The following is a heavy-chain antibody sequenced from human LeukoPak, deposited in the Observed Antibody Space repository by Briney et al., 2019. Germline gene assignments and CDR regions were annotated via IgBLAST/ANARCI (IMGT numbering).Heavy chain of an antibody. V-gene: IGHV3-48*03. CDR1: GFTFSNYA. CDR3: ARLGSSWNNFDY. CDR2: ISSSGSAI. J-gene: IGHJ4*02. D-gene: IGHD6-13*01. Sequence: GGSLRLSCAASGFTFSNYAMNWVRQAPGKGLEWVSYISSSGSAIDYADSVKGRFTISRDNAKNSLYLQMNSLKAEDTGVYYCARLGSSWNNFDYWGQGTLVTVSS.